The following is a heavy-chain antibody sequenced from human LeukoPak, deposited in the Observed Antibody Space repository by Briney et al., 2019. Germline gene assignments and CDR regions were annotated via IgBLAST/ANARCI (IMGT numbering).Heavy chain of an antibody. CDR3: VRGPYGSGISNWFDP. CDR1: GGSISSYY. D-gene: IGHD3-10*01. J-gene: IGHJ5*02. Sequence: SETLSLTCTVSGGSISSYYWSWIRQPPGKGLEWIGYIYYSWDTNYNPSLQSRVTVSVDTSKNQFSLKLTSVTAADTAVYYCVRGPYGSGISNWFDPWGQGTLVIVSS. V-gene: IGHV4-59*01. CDR2: IYYSWDT.